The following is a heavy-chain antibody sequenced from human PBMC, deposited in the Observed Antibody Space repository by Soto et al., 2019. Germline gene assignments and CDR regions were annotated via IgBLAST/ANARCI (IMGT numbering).Heavy chain of an antibody. V-gene: IGHV4-30-4*01. CDR2: TYYSGST. D-gene: IGHD1-26*01. CDR3: ARPVDHRAEWEL. J-gene: IGHJ4*02. Sequence: SETLSLTCTVSGGSISSGDYYWSGIRQPPGKGLEWIGYTYYSGSTYYNPSLTSRVTISVDTSKNQFSLKLSSVTAADTAVYYGARPVDHRAEWELWGQGTLVTVSS. CDR1: GGSISSGDYY.